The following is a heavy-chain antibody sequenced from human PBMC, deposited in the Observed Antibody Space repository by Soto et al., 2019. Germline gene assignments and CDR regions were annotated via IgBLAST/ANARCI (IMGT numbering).Heavy chain of an antibody. J-gene: IGHJ2*01. CDR3: AIPSGYSSSSPEVLLVHRHKTWYLDL. CDR1: GGTFSSYA. D-gene: IGHD6-6*01. Sequence: SVKVSCKASGGTFSSYAISWVRQAPGQGLEWMGGIIPIFGTANYAQKFQGRVTITADASTSTASMALSSLRSEDTAVYYCAIPSGYSSSSPEVLLVHRHKTWYLDLWGRGTLVTV. CDR2: IIPIFGTA. V-gene: IGHV1-69*13.